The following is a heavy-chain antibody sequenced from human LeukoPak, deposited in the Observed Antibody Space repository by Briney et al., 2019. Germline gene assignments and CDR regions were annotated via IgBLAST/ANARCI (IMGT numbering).Heavy chain of an antibody. CDR1: GGTFSSYA. V-gene: IGHV1-69*06. Sequence: SVKVSCKPSGGTFSSYAISWVRQAPGQGLEWMGGIIPIFGTADYAQKFQGRVTITADKSTSTAYMELSSLRSEDTAVYYCAGGSGSYSVGYYYYYGMDVWGKGTTVTVSS. D-gene: IGHD3-10*01. CDR3: AGGSGSYSVGYYYYYGMDV. J-gene: IGHJ6*04. CDR2: IIPIFGTA.